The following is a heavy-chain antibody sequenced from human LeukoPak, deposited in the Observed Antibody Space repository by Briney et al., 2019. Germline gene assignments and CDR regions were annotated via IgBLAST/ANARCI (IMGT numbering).Heavy chain of an antibody. CDR2: INPNSGGT. D-gene: IGHD3-3*01. J-gene: IGHJ6*02. Sequence: GASVKVSCKASGYTFTGYYMHWVRQAPGQGLEWMGWINPNSGGTNYAQKFQGRVTMTRDTSISTAYMELSRLRSDDTAVYYCARDLRFLEWLPVSMDVWGQGTTVTVSS. CDR3: ARDLRFLEWLPVSMDV. CDR1: GYTFTGYY. V-gene: IGHV1-2*02.